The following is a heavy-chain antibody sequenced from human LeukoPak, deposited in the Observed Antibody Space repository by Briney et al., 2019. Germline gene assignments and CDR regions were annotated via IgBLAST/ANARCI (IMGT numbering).Heavy chain of an antibody. CDR1: GFTFSSYS. CDR2: ISSSSSYI. V-gene: IGHV3-21*01. D-gene: IGHD3-10*01. Sequence: GGSLRLSCAASGFTFSSYSMNWVRQAPGKGLGWVSSISSSSSYIYYADSVKGRFTISRDNAKNSLYLQMNSLRAEDTAVYYCARAELHYYMDVWGKGTTVTVSS. J-gene: IGHJ6*03. CDR3: ARAELHYYMDV.